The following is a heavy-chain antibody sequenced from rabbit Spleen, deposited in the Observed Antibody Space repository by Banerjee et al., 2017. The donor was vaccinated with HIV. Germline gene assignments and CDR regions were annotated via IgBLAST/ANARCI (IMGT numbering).Heavy chain of an antibody. V-gene: IGHV1S43*01. CDR3: ARDLVVAIGWNFNL. CDR1: GIDFRTYYN. CDR2: IYTTSGST. J-gene: IGHJ4*01. D-gene: IGHD3-3*01. Sequence: QQQLEESGGGLVKPGGTLTLTCKASGIDFRTYYNMCWVRQAPGKGLELIACIYTTSGSTWLASWVIGRFTMSKTSSTTVTLQMTSLTAADTATYFCARDLVVAIGWNFNLWGQGTLVTVS.